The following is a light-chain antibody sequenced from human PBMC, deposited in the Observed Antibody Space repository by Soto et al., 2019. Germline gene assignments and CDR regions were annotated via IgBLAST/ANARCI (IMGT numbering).Light chain of an antibody. V-gene: IGLV1-44*01. J-gene: IGLJ3*02. Sequence: QSVLTQPPSASGTPGQRVTISCSGSSSNIGSNSVNWYHQLPGTAPRLLIYSNNRRPSGVPDRFSGSKSATSASLAISGLQSEDEADYYCTTWDDSLNGVVFGGGTKLTVL. CDR3: TTWDDSLNGVV. CDR1: SSNIGSNS. CDR2: SNN.